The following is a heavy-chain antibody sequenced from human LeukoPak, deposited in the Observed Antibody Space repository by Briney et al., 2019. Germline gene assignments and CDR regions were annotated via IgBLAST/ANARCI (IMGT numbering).Heavy chain of an antibody. CDR1: GGSSSGYY. CDR2: INHSGST. Sequence: SETLSLTCAVYGGSSSGYYWSWIRQPPGKGLEWIGEINHSGSTNYNPSLKSRVTISVDTSKNQFSLKLSSVTAADTAVYYCARGPTSGVAVTNLGFDYWGQGTLVTVSS. J-gene: IGHJ4*02. D-gene: IGHD2-21*02. V-gene: IGHV4-34*01. CDR3: ARGPTSGVAVTNLGFDY.